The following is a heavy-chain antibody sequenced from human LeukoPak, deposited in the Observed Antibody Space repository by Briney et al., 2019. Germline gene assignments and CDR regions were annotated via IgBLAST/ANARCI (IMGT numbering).Heavy chain of an antibody. V-gene: IGHV1-46*01. CDR1: GYTFTSYY. CDR2: INPSGGST. D-gene: IGHD3-22*01. Sequence: ASVKVSCXASGYTFTSYYMHWVRQAPGQGLEWVGIINPSGGSTSYAQKFQDRVTMTRDTSTSTVYMELSSLRSEDTAVYYCARDLHAEVYDSSGYYYYWGQGTLVTVSS. J-gene: IGHJ4*02. CDR3: ARDLHAEVYDSSGYYYY.